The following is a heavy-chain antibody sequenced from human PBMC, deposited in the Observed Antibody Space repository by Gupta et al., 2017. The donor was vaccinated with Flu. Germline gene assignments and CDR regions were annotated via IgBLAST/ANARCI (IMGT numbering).Heavy chain of an antibody. CDR1: GGTFSSYA. J-gene: IGHJ6*02. CDR2: IIPIFGTA. CDR3: ASQVVTPDYYYYGMDV. D-gene: IGHD4-23*01. V-gene: IGHV1-69*06. Sequence: QVQLVQSGAEVKKPGSSVKVSCKASGGTFSSYAISWVRQAPGQGLEWMGGIIPIFGTANYAQKFQGRVTITAYKSTSTAYMELSSLRSEDTAVYYCASQVVTPDYYYYGMDVWGQGTTVTVSS.